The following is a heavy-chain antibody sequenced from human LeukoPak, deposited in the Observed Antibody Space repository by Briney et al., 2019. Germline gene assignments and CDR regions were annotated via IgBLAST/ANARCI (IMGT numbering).Heavy chain of an antibody. J-gene: IGHJ5*02. D-gene: IGHD3-3*01. CDR1: GFTFSSYA. CDR3: ARGRRFLEWYNWFDP. CDR2: ISYDGSNK. Sequence: GGSLRLSCAASGFTFSSYAMHWVRQAPGKGLEWVAVISYDGSNKYYADSVKGRFTISRDNSKNTLYLQMNSLRAEDTAVYYCARGRRFLEWYNWFDPWGQGTLVTVSS. V-gene: IGHV3-30-3*01.